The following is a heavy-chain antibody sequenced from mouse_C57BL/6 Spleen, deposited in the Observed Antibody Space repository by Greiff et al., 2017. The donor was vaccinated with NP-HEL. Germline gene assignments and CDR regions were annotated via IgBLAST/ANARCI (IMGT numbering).Heavy chain of an antibody. V-gene: IGHV3-6*01. CDR1: GYSITSGYY. CDR2: ISYDGSN. Sequence: EVKLVESGPGLVKPSQSLSLTCSVTGYSITSGYYWNWIRQFPGNKLEWMGYISYDGSNNYNPSLKNRISITRDTSKNQFFLKLNSVTTEDTATYYCAPYDYYYAMDYWGQGTSVTVSS. J-gene: IGHJ4*01. CDR3: APYDYYYAMDY. D-gene: IGHD2-4*01.